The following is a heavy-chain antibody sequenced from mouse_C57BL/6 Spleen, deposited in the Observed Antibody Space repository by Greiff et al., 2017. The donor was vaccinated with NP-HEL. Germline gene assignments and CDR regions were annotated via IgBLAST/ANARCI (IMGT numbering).Heavy chain of an antibody. D-gene: IGHD1-1*01. J-gene: IGHJ1*03. Sequence: QVQLQQPGAELVRPGSSVKLSCKASGYTFTSYWMHWVKQRPIQGLEWIGNIDPSDSETHYNQKFKDKATLTVDKSSSTAYMQLSSLTSEDSAVYYCAKGVDDYGSSYGYFDVGGTGTTVTVSS. V-gene: IGHV1-52*01. CDR1: GYTFTSYW. CDR3: AKGVDDYGSSYGYFDV. CDR2: IDPSDSET.